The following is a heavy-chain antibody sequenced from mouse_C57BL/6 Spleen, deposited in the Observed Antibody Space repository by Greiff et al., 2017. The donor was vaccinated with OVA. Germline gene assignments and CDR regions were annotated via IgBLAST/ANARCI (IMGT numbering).Heavy chain of an antibody. D-gene: IGHD1-1*01. V-gene: IGHV5-9-1*02. CDR2: ISSGGDYI. Sequence: VHLVESGEGLVKPGGSLKLSCAASGFTFSSYAMSWVRQTPEKRLEWVAYISSGGDYIYYADTVKGRFTISRDNARNTLYLQMSSLKSEDTAMYYCTREGDYYGSSYYFVYWAKAPLSQSPQ. CDR3: TREGDYYGSSYYFVY. J-gene: IGHJ2*01. CDR1: GFTFSSYA.